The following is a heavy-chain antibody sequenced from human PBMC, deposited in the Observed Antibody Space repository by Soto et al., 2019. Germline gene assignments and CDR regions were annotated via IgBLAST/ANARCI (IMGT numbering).Heavy chain of an antibody. Sequence: PSETLSLTCTVSGGSISSYYWSWIRQPPGKGLEWIGYIYYSGSTNYNPSLKSRVTISVDTSKNQFSLKLSSVTAADTAVYYCARLHFIASLLYYYYYYIVFWGKGTTVTVSS. CDR1: GGSISSYY. CDR3: ARLHFIASLLYYYYYYIVF. CDR2: IYYSGST. J-gene: IGHJ6*03. D-gene: IGHD3-3*02. V-gene: IGHV4-59*08.